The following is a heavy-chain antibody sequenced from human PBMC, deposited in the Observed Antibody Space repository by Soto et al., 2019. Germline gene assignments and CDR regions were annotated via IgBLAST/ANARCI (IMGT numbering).Heavy chain of an antibody. CDR3: ARDRDSYGFHDY. J-gene: IGHJ4*02. CDR2: IHYSGTT. D-gene: IGHD5-18*01. V-gene: IGHV4-31*03. CDR1: GGSISSGGSY. Sequence: EQLQESGPGLVKPSQTLSVTCTVSGGSISSGGSYWSWIRHHPGKGLEWIGYIHYSGTTYYNPSLKSRVTISIDTSKKQFSLKLSSVTAADTAVYYCARDRDSYGFHDYWGQGTLVTVSS.